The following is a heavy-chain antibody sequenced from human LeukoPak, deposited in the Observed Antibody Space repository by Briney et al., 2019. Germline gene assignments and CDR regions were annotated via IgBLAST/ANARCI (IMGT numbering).Heavy chain of an antibody. CDR3: ARRKDEIVVPYYFDY. CDR1: GGSISSYY. D-gene: IGHD3-22*01. CDR2: IYYSGST. J-gene: IGHJ4*02. V-gene: IGHV4-59*01. Sequence: SETLSLTCTVSGGSISSYYWSWIRQPPGKGLEWIGYIYYSGSTNYNPSLKSRVTISVDTSKNQFSLKLSSVTAADTAMYYCARRKDEIVVPYYFDYWGQGTLVTVSS.